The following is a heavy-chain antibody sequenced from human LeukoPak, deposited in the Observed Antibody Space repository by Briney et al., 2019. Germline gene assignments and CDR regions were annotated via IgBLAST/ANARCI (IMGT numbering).Heavy chain of an antibody. J-gene: IGHJ4*02. CDR2: ISYDGSNK. CDR3: AKDGERLSLAYFDY. CDR1: GFTFSSYG. Sequence: SGGSLRLSCAASGFTFSSYGMHWVRQAPGKGLEWVAVISYDGSNKYYADSVKGRFTISRDNSKNTLYLQMNSLRAEDTAVYYCAKDGERLSLAYFDYWGQGTVVTVSS. V-gene: IGHV3-30*18. D-gene: IGHD3-3*01.